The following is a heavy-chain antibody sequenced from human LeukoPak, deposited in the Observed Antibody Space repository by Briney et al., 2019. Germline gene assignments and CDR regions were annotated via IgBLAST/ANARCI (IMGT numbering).Heavy chain of an antibody. D-gene: IGHD6-19*01. J-gene: IGHJ4*02. CDR1: GGSISSSSYY. Sequence: SETLSLTCTVSGGSISSSSYYWGWIRQPPGKGLEWIGSIYYSGSTYYNPSLKSRVTISVDTSKNQFSLKLSSVTAADTAVYYCARHDAVAEVFDYWVQGTLVTVSS. CDR2: IYYSGST. CDR3: ARHDAVAEVFDY. V-gene: IGHV4-39*01.